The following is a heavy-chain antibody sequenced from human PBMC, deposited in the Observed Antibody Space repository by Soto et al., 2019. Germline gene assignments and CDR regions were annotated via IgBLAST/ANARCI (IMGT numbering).Heavy chain of an antibody. J-gene: IGHJ4*02. Sequence: PSETLSLTCTVSGGSISSYYWSWIRHPPGKGLEWIGYIYYSGSTNYNPSLKSRVTISVDTSKDQFSLKLSSVTAADTAVYYCARDFGGRPGDYWGQGTLVTVSS. D-gene: IGHD3-3*01. CDR2: IYYSGST. CDR1: GGSISSYY. V-gene: IGHV4-59*12. CDR3: ARDFGGRPGDY.